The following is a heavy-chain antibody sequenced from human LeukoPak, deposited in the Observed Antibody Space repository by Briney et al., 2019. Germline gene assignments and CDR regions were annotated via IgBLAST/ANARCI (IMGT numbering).Heavy chain of an antibody. D-gene: IGHD5-12*01. CDR2: IYSGGST. V-gene: IGHV3-66*01. Sequence: GGSLRLSCAASGFTVSSNYMSWVRQAPGKGLEWVSVIYSGGSTYYADSVKGRFTFSRDNSKNTLYLQMNSLRAEDTAVYYCARSVRRGYSGYDWGGAFDIWGQGTMVTVSS. CDR3: ARSVRRGYSGYDWGGAFDI. J-gene: IGHJ3*02. CDR1: GFTVSSNY.